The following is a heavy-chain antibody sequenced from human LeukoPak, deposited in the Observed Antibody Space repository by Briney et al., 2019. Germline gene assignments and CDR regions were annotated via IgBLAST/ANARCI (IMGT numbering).Heavy chain of an antibody. J-gene: IGHJ5*02. CDR2: IKQDGSEK. V-gene: IGHV3-7*01. CDR1: GFTLSTYW. CDR3: ASVDYYGPPYNWFDP. D-gene: IGHD1-26*01. Sequence: GGSLRLSCAASGFTLSTYWMNWVRQAPGKGLEWVATIKQDGSEKYYVDSVKGRFTISRDNAKNSLYLQMNSLRAEDTAVYYCASVDYYGPPYNWFDPWGQGTLVTVSS.